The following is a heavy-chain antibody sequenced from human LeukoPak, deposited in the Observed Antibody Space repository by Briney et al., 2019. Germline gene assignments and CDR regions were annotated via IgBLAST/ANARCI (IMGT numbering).Heavy chain of an antibody. J-gene: IGHJ4*02. V-gene: IGHV3-48*03. CDR2: ISSSGSTI. CDR3: ARERPEIDY. CDR1: GFTFSSYE. Sequence: GGSLRLSCAASGFTFSSYEMNWVRQAPGKGLEWVSYISSSGSTIYYADSVKGRFTISRDNAKNSLYLQMNSLRAEDTAIYYCARERPEIDYWGQGTLVTVSS.